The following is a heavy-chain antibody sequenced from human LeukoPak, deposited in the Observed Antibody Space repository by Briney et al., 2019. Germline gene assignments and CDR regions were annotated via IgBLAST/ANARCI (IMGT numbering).Heavy chain of an antibody. CDR3: ATATPYSSSWTPLDY. D-gene: IGHD6-13*01. V-gene: IGHV4-59*06. J-gene: IGHJ4*02. CDR2: IYYSGDT. CDR1: GGSISSYY. Sequence: PSETLSLTCTVSGGSISSYYWSWIRQPPGKGLEWIGYIYYSGDTYYNPSLKSRVTISGDTSKNQFALKLSSVTAADTAVYYCATATPYSSSWTPLDYWGQGTLVTVSS.